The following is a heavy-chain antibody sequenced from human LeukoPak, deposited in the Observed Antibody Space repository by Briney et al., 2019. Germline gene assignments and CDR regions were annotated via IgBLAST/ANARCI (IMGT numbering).Heavy chain of an antibody. J-gene: IGHJ3*02. CDR2: LHYSGST. Sequence: SETLSLTCTVSGGSISTSSYYWGWTRQPPGKGLEWIGTLHYSGSTYHNPSLKSRVTISVDTSKNRCSLKLSSLTVADTAVYYCARHRAAHPSDAFDIWGQGTMVTVS. V-gene: IGHV4-39*01. D-gene: IGHD6-6*01. CDR1: GGSISTSSYY. CDR3: ARHRAAHPSDAFDI.